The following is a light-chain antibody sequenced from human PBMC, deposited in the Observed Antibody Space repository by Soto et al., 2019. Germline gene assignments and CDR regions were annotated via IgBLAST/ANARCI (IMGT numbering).Light chain of an antibody. CDR3: QQTFHSPRT. Sequence: EIVLTQSPGTLSLSPGETASLSCWASQSIVSNFLAWYQQRRGQPPRLLIYDSSTRASGIPARFTGSGSGTAFTLTISRVEAEDSAVYYCQQTFHSPRTFGHGTRLEI. CDR1: QSIVSNF. CDR2: DSS. V-gene: IGKV3-20*01. J-gene: IGKJ2*01.